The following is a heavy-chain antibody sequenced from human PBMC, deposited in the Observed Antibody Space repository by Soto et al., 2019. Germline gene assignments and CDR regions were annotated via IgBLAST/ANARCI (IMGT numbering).Heavy chain of an antibody. V-gene: IGHV4-39*01. CDR3: ARGRLVRGNNWFDP. D-gene: IGHD3-10*01. Sequence: SETLSLTCTVSGGSISSSSYYWGWIRQPPGKGLEWIGSIYYSGSTYYNPSLKSRVTISVDTSKNQFSLNLSSVTAADTAVYYCARGRLVRGNNWFDPWGQGTLVTVSS. CDR2: IYYSGST. J-gene: IGHJ5*02. CDR1: GGSISSSSYY.